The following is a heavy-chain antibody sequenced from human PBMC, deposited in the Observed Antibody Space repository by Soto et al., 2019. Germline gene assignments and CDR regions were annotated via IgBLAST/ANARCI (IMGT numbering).Heavy chain of an antibody. CDR1: GFTFSDYY. CDR3: ARELYDSSGYYMNYYFDY. CDR2: ISSSSRYT. D-gene: IGHD3-22*01. Sequence: QVQLVESGGGLVKPGGSLRLSCAASGFTFSDYYMSWIRQAPGKGLEWVSYISSSSRYTNYADSVKGRFTISRDNAKNSMSLQMNSLGAEDTAVYYCARELYDSSGYYMNYYFDYWGQGTLVSVSS. V-gene: IGHV3-11*06. J-gene: IGHJ4*02.